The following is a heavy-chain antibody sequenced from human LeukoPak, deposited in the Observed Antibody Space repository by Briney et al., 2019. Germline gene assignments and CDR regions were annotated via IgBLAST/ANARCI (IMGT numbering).Heavy chain of an antibody. CDR1: GCTFTSYV. CDR3: ARAYCSGGSCLPVDY. CDR2: ISAYNGNT. D-gene: IGHD2-15*01. Sequence: GASVTVSCKASGCTFTSYVISGVRQAPGQGLEWMGWISAYNGNTNYAQKLQGRVTMTTDTSTSTAYMELRSLRSDDTAVYYCARAYCSGGSCLPVDYWGQGTLVTVSS. J-gene: IGHJ4*02. V-gene: IGHV1-18*01.